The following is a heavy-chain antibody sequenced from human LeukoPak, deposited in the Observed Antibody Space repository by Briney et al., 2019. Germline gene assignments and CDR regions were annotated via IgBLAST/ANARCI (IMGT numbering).Heavy chain of an antibody. V-gene: IGHV1-8*01. Sequence: GASVKVSCKASGYTFTSYDINWVRQATGQGLEWMGWMNPNSGITGYAQKFQGRVTMTRNTSISTAYMELSSLRSEDTAVYYCARGNVVVVAATILYYYYYGMDVWGQGTTVTVSS. D-gene: IGHD2-15*01. CDR1: GYTFTSYD. CDR3: ARGNVVVVAATILYYYYYGMDV. CDR2: MNPNSGIT. J-gene: IGHJ6*02.